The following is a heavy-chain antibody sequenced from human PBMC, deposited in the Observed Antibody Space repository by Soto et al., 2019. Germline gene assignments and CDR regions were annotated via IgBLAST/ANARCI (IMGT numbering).Heavy chain of an antibody. CDR1: GITFSTSA. CDR2: IVVGSGNT. J-gene: IGHJ6*02. V-gene: IGHV1-58*01. CDR3: AADHYSILSGPEGMDV. D-gene: IGHD3-9*01. Sequence: ASVKVSCKASGITFSTSAVEWLRQARGQRLEWIGWIVVGSGNTNYAQKFQERVIITRDMSTSTAYMELSSLKSEDTAVYYCAADHYSILSGPEGMDVWGQGTTVTVSS.